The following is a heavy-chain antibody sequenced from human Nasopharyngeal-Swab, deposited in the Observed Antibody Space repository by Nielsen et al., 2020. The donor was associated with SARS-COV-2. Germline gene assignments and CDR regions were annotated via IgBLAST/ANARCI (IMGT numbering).Heavy chain of an antibody. J-gene: IGHJ4*02. CDR1: GGSIKSYY. D-gene: IGHD6-19*01. CDR3: ARDSSGWHY. V-gene: IGHV4-59*01. Sequence: SETLSLTCTVSGGSIKSYYWSWVRQPPGKGLEWIGNFFYSGTPNYNPSLKSRVTISVDAPRNQFSLRLNSVTSADTAMHYRARDSSGWHYWGQGTLVTVSS. CDR2: FFYSGTP.